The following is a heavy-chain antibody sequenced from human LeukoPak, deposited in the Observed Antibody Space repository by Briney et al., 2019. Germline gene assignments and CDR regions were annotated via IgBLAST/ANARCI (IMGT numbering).Heavy chain of an antibody. CDR1: GRLFSRHY. CDR3: ARGILFDYYFDS. V-gene: IGHV4-34*01. CDR2: IHYSGAT. J-gene: IGHJ4*02. D-gene: IGHD3-9*01. Sequence: PSETLALTCAVYGRLFSRHYWSWIRQSPGKGLEWIAEIHYSGATNYNPSLKSRVTISGDPSKSQVFLRMTSVTAADTALYYCARGILFDYYFDSWGQGTLVTVSS.